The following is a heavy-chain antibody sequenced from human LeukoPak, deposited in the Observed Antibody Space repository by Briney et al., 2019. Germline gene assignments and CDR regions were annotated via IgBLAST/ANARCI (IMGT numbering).Heavy chain of an antibody. CDR3: ARIRDGYNDAYDL. J-gene: IGHJ3*01. Sequence: ASVKASCKPSGYTFTNSYIHWVRQAPGHVLEGMGLINPDGGNTNYAQNFQGRVTLTRDTSKSTVYMELSSLRSEDTAIYYCARIRDGYNDAYDLWGQGTVVTAPS. CDR1: GYTFTNSY. V-gene: IGHV1-46*01. D-gene: IGHD5-24*01. CDR2: INPDGGNT.